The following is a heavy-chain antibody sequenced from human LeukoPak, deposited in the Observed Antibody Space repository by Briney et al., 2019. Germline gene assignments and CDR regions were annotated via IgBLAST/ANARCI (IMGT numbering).Heavy chain of an antibody. CDR1: GFTFSSYA. D-gene: IGHD3-3*01. Sequence: GGSLRLSCAASGFTFSSYAMSWVRQAPGKGLEWVSSISGSGGSTYYADSPKGRFTISRDNSENTLYLQMNSLRAEDTAVYYCAKGAPLYYDFWGGYYFDFWGQGTLVTVSS. J-gene: IGHJ4*02. CDR3: AKGAPLYYDFWGGYYFDF. V-gene: IGHV3-23*01. CDR2: ISGSGGST.